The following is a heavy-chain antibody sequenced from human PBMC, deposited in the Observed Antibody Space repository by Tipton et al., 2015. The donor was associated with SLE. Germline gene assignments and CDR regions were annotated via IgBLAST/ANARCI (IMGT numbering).Heavy chain of an antibody. J-gene: IGHJ2*01. CDR1: GGSFSGYY. V-gene: IGHV4-4*09. CDR3: ARHGSSSSVVYFDL. CDR2: IYTSGST. Sequence: PGLVKPSETLSLTCAVYGGSFSGYYWSWIRQPPGKGLEWIGYIYTSGSTNYNPSLKSRVTISVDTSKNQFSLKRSSVTAADTAVYYCARHGSSSSVVYFDLWGRGTLVTVSS. D-gene: IGHD6-13*01.